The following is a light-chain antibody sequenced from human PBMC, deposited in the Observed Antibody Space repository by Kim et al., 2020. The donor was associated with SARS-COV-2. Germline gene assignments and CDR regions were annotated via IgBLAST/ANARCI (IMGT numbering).Light chain of an antibody. CDR3: QQYGSSSWT. J-gene: IGKJ1*01. CDR1: QSVSSSY. CDR2: GAS. V-gene: IGKV3-20*01. Sequence: SPGEIASLSCRPSQSVSSSYLAWYQQNPAQAPRLLIYGASSRATGIPDRFSGSGSGTDFTLTISRLEPEDFAVYYCQQYGSSSWTFGQGTKVDIK.